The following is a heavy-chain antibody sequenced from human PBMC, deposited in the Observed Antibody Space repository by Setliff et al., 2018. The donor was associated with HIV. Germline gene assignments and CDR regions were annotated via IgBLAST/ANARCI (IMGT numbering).Heavy chain of an antibody. Sequence: TLSLPCSVSGAPVSRGRYYWGWSRQPPGKGMEGIATIHYTGSTYYNPSLKNRVTISAHTSKKQVSLRLTSVTAADTDISYCARHVVALGIVVLPAGALDFWGPGTLVTVSS. CDR1: GAPVSRGRYY. V-gene: IGHV4-39*01. D-gene: IGHD2-2*01. J-gene: IGHJ4*02. CDR2: IHYTGST. CDR3: ARHVVALGIVVLPAGALDF.